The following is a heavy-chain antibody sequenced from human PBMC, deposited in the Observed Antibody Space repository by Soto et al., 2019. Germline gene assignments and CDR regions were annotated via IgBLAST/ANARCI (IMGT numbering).Heavy chain of an antibody. CDR2: ISGSGGST. Sequence: QTGGSLRLSCAASGFTFSSYAMSWVRQAPGKGLEWVSAISGSGGSTYYADSVKGRFTISRDNSKNTLYLQMNSLRAEDTAVYYCATGADLGPYYYFDYWGQGTLVTVSS. CDR1: GFTFSSYA. J-gene: IGHJ4*02. V-gene: IGHV3-23*01. D-gene: IGHD1-26*01. CDR3: ATGADLGPYYYFDY.